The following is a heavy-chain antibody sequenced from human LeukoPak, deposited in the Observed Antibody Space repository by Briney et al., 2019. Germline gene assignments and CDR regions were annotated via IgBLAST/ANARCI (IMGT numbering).Heavy chain of an antibody. D-gene: IGHD4-17*01. CDR2: ISSSSSYI. CDR3: ASATDEDDYGDYPMRY. V-gene: IGHV3-21*01. CDR1: GFTFSSYS. Sequence: GGSLRLSCAASGFTFSSYSMNWVRQAPGKGLEWVSSISSSSSYIYYADSVKGRFTISRDNAKNSLYLQMNSLRAEDTAVYHCASATDEDDYGDYPMRYWGQGTLVTVSS. J-gene: IGHJ4*02.